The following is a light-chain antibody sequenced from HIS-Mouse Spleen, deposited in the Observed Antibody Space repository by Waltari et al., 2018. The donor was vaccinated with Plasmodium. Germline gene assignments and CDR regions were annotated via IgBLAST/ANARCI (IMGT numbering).Light chain of an antibody. CDR3: QQYYSYLLT. V-gene: IGKV1-8*01. Sequence: AIRMTQSPSSFSASTGNRVTITCLASQGISSYLPWYQQKPGKAPKLLIYAASTLQSGVPSRFSGSGSGTDFTLTISCLQSEDFATYYCQQYYSYLLTFGGGTKVEIK. CDR2: AAS. CDR1: QGISSY. J-gene: IGKJ4*01.